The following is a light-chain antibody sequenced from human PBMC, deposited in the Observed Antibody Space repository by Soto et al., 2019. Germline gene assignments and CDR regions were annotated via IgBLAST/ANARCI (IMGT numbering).Light chain of an antibody. J-gene: IGKJ1*01. CDR1: QSVSSNY. CDR3: QQYGSSYPWT. V-gene: IGKV3-20*01. CDR2: GAS. Sequence: IVLTQSPCTLSLSPGERATLSCRASQSVSSNYLACYQQKPGHAPRLLIYGASSRATGIPDRFSGSGSGTDFTLTIRRLEPEDFAVYYCQQYGSSYPWTFGQGTKV.